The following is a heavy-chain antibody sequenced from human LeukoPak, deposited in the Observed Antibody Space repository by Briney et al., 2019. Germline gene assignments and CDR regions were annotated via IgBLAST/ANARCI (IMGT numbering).Heavy chain of an antibody. Sequence: ASVKASCKASGYTFTSYDINWVRQATGQGLEWMGWMNPNSGNTGYAQKFQGRVTMTRNTSISTAYMELSSLRSEDTAVYYCARGVGYCSSTSCSRWGWFDPWGQGTLVTVSS. CDR1: GYTFTSYD. J-gene: IGHJ5*02. CDR3: ARGVGYCSSTSCSRWGWFDP. CDR2: MNPNSGNT. V-gene: IGHV1-8*01. D-gene: IGHD2-2*01.